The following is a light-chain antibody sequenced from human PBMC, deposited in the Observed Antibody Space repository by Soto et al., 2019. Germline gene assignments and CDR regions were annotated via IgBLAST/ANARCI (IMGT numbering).Light chain of an antibody. J-gene: IGLJ1*01. V-gene: IGLV1-44*01. CDR2: GNN. CDR3: AAWDDSLNAYV. CDR1: SSNIGSNT. Sequence: QSVLTQPPSASGTPGQRVTISCSGSSSNIGSNTVNWYQQLPGTAPKLLIYGNNQRPSGFPDRFSGSKSGTSASLAISGLHSEDEADYYCAAWDDSLNAYVFGTGTKLTVL.